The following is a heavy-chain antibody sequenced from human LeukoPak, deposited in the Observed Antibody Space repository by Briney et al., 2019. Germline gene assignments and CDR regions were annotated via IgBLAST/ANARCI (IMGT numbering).Heavy chain of an antibody. CDR3: ASSYSSSRFDY. CDR1: GFTFSDYH. J-gene: IGHJ4*02. CDR2: ISSSGSKV. V-gene: IGHV3-11*04. Sequence: GGSLRLSCTASGFTFSDYHMSWIRQAPGKGPEWVSYISSSGSKVYYADSVKGRFTISRDNAKNSLYLQMNSLRAEDTAVYYCASSYSSSRFDYWGQGTLVTVSS. D-gene: IGHD6-6*01.